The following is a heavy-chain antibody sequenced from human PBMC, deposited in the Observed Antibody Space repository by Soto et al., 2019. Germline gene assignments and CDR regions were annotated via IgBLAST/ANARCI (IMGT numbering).Heavy chain of an antibody. CDR3: ARVTTYYYDSSGPIDY. Sequence: ESGGGLVKPGGSLRLSCAASGFTFSSYAMHWVRQAPGKGLEWVAVISYDGSNKYYADSVKGRFTISRDNSKNTLYLQMNSLRAEDTAVYYCARVTTYYYDSSGPIDYWGQGTLVTVSS. CDR2: ISYDGSNK. CDR1: GFTFSSYA. D-gene: IGHD3-22*01. J-gene: IGHJ4*02. V-gene: IGHV3-30-3*01.